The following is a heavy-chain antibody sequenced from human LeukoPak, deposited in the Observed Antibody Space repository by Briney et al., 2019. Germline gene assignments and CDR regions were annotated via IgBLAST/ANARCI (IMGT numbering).Heavy chain of an antibody. CDR1: GGSFSGYY. Sequence: SETLSLTCAVYGGSFSGYYWSWIRQPPGKGLEWIGYIYYSGSTNYNPSLKSRVIISVDTSKNQFSLKLSSVTAADTAVYYCARLPAYWGQGTLVTVSS. CDR2: IYYSGST. J-gene: IGHJ4*02. V-gene: IGHV4-59*08. CDR3: ARLPAY.